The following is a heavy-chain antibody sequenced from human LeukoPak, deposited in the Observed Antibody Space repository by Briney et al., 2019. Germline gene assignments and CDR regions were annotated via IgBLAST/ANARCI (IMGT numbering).Heavy chain of an antibody. CDR2: ISGSGSGGIT. CDR1: GFTFSSYA. D-gene: IGHD6-19*01. Sequence: GGSLRLSCAASGFTFSSYAMSWVRQAPGKGLEWVSTISGSGSGGITYYAACVKGRFTISRDNSKDTLFLQMNSLRAEDTAVYYCAKLLAVTNSYYFNYWGQGTLVTVSS. V-gene: IGHV3-23*01. CDR3: AKLLAVTNSYYFNY. J-gene: IGHJ4*02.